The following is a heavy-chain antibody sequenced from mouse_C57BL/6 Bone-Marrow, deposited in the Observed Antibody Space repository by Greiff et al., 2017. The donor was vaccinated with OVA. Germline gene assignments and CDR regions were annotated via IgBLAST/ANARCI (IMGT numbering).Heavy chain of an antibody. D-gene: IGHD1-1*01. CDR3: ARNYGSSFAY. CDR1: GFTFSSYG. CDR2: ISSGGSYT. J-gene: IGHJ3*01. V-gene: IGHV5-6*01. Sequence: EVKLVESGGDLVKPGGSLKLSCAASGFTFSSYGMSWVRQTPDKRLAWVATISSGGSYTYYPDSVKGRFTISRDNAKNTLYLQMSSLKSEDTAMYYCARNYGSSFAYWGQGTLVTVSA.